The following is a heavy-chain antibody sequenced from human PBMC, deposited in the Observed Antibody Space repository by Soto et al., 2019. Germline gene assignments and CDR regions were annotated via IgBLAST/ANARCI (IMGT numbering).Heavy chain of an antibody. D-gene: IGHD3-9*01. J-gene: IGHJ4*02. Sequence: EVQMLESGGGLVKPGRSLRLSCVVSGFSISNYGMTWVRQAPGKGLEWVSTIRGSDGSTYYPDSVKGRFSISRDNSKNPIYPHMNSLRAEDTATYYCAKDVKYDMLAGYYFYWGQGTLVTVSS. CDR2: IRGSDGST. CDR3: AKDVKYDMLAGYYFY. CDR1: GFSISNYG. V-gene: IGHV3-23*01.